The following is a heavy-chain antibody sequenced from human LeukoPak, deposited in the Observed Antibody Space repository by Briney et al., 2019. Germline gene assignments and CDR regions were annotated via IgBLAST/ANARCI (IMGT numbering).Heavy chain of an antibody. Sequence: SGGSLRLSCAASGFTFSSYAMHWVRQAPGKGLEWVAVISYDGSNKYYADSVKGRFTISRDNSKNTLYLQMNSLRAEDTAVYYCARVPCGDCYLNPFDYWGQGTLVTVSS. CDR2: ISYDGSNK. J-gene: IGHJ4*02. V-gene: IGHV3-30-3*01. D-gene: IGHD2-21*02. CDR3: ARVPCGDCYLNPFDY. CDR1: GFTFSSYA.